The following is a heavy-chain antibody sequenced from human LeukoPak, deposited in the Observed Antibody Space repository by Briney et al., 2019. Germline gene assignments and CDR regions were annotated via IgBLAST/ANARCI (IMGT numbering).Heavy chain of an antibody. D-gene: IGHD3-22*01. J-gene: IGHJ4*02. CDR1: GYTFTSYY. V-gene: IGHV1-46*01. Sequence: ASVTVSCKASGYTFTSYYMHWVRQAPGQGLEWMGIINPSGGSTSYAQKFQGRVTMTRDTSTSTVYMELSSLRSGDTAVYYCARTYYYDSSGYYYFDYWGQGTLVTVSS. CDR3: ARTYYYDSSGYYYFDY. CDR2: INPSGGST.